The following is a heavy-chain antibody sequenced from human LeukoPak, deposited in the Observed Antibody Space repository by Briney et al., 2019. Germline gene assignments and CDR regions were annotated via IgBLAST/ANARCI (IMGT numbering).Heavy chain of an antibody. J-gene: IGHJ4*02. Sequence: SQTLSLTCTVSGGSISSGGYYWSWIRQHPGNGLEWIGYIYYSGSTYYNPSLKSRVTISVDTSKNQFDLKLSSVNAADTAVYYCAREVAAAGTYDYWGQGTLVTVSS. V-gene: IGHV4-31*03. D-gene: IGHD6-13*01. CDR2: IYYSGST. CDR3: AREVAAAGTYDY. CDR1: GGSISSGGYY.